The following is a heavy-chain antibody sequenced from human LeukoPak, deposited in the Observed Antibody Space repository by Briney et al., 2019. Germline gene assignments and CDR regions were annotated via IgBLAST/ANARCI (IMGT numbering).Heavy chain of an antibody. Sequence: SETLSLTCTVSGGSISSGDYHWSWIRQPPGKGLEWIGYIYYNRNTYYHPSLKSRVTISIDTSKNQFSLKLTSVTAADTAVYYCGRVPDAYRNPHFDSWGQGTLVTVSS. V-gene: IGHV4-30-4*08. J-gene: IGHJ4*02. CDR1: GGSISSGDYH. CDR3: GRVPDAYRNPHFDS. CDR2: IYYNRNT. D-gene: IGHD4-11*01.